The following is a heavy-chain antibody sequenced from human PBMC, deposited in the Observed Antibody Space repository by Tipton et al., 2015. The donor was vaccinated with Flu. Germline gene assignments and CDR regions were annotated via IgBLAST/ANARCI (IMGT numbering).Heavy chain of an antibody. CDR2: INHSGST. Sequence: TLSLTCAVYGGSFSGYYWSWIRQPPGKGLEWIGEINHSGSTNYNPSLKSRVTISVDTSKNQFSLKLSSVTAADTAVYYCAGGFLYAFDIWGQGTMVTVSS. D-gene: IGHD2-21*01. J-gene: IGHJ3*02. CDR3: AGGFLYAFDI. CDR1: GGSFSGYY. V-gene: IGHV4-34*01.